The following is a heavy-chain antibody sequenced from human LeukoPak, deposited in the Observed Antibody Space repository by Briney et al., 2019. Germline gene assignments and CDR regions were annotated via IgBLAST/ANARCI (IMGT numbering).Heavy chain of an antibody. V-gene: IGHV4-61*02. Sequence: PSQTLSLTCTVSGGSISSGSYYWSWIRQPVGKGLEWIGRIYTSGSTNYNPSLKSRVTISVDTSKNQFSLKLSSVTAADTAVYYCARAPDYDFWSGSQSYYFDYWGQGTLVTVSS. D-gene: IGHD3-3*01. CDR3: ARAPDYDFWSGSQSYYFDY. J-gene: IGHJ4*02. CDR2: IYTSGST. CDR1: GGSISSGSYY.